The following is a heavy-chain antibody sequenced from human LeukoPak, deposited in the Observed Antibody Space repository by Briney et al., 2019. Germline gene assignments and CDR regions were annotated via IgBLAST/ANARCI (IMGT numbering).Heavy chain of an antibody. V-gene: IGHV4-39*01. Sequence: PSETLSLTCTVSGGSISSSSYYWGWIRQPPGKGLEWIGSIYYSGSTYYNPSLKSRVTISVDTSKNQFSLKLSSVTAADTAVYYCARSLRDIVVVVAVPWYFDHWGQGTLVTVSS. CDR2: IYYSGST. J-gene: IGHJ4*02. CDR1: GGSISSSSYY. CDR3: ARSLRDIVVVVAVPWYFDH. D-gene: IGHD2-15*01.